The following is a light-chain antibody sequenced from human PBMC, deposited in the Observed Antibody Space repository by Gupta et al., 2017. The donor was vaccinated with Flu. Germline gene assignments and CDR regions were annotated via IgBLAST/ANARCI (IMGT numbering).Light chain of an antibody. Sequence: SSAVPQPPSVSVSPGQPASIACSGDRLGEKFVCWYPQKPGQSPLLIIYKDKRRTAGIPERFSGSRSGNTATLTISGTQVRDEDDYYCQAWDTNTTVFGPGTKVSVL. CDR3: QAWDTNTTV. V-gene: IGLV3-1*01. J-gene: IGLJ1*01. CDR2: KDK. CDR1: RLGEKF.